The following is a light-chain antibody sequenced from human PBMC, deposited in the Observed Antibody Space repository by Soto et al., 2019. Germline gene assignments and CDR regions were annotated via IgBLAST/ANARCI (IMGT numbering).Light chain of an antibody. CDR2: EVS. J-gene: IGLJ1*01. CDR3: SSYTTSNTLV. CDR1: SSDVGDYKY. V-gene: IGLV2-14*01. Sequence: QSALTQPASVSGSPGQSITISCTGTSSDVGDYKYVSWYQKHPGKAPKALIYEVSNRPSGVSNRFSGSKSGNTASLTISGLQDEDEADYYCSSYTTSNTLVFGPGTKLTVL.